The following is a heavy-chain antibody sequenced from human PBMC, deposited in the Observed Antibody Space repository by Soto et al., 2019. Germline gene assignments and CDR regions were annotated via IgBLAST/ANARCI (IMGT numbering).Heavy chain of an antibody. CDR3: ASGDNCSGGSCYLAYYYYGMDV. CDR1: GFTFSSYS. D-gene: IGHD2-15*01. CDR2: ISSSSSYI. J-gene: IGHJ6*02. V-gene: IGHV3-21*01. Sequence: GGSLRLSCAASGFTFSSYSMNWVRQAPGKGLEWVSSISSSSSYIYYADSVKGRFTISRDNAKNSLYLQMNSLRAEDTAVYYCASGDNCSGGSCYLAYYYYGMDVWGQGTTVTV.